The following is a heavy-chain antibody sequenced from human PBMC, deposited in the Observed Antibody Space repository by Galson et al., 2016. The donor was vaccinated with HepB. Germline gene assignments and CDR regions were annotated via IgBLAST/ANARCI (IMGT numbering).Heavy chain of an antibody. CDR2: INTYTGEP. J-gene: IGHJ4*02. CDR3: GREVSEQPLVMAY. CDR1: GYAFNTHA. Sequence: SVKVSCKASGYAFNTHAINWVRQAPGQGPEWMGWINTYTGEPSYAHGFTGRFVFSVDTSVNTAYLQISSLTAEDTAPYYRGREVSEQPLVMAYGGQGTLVTVSS. V-gene: IGHV7-4-1*02. D-gene: IGHD6-13*01.